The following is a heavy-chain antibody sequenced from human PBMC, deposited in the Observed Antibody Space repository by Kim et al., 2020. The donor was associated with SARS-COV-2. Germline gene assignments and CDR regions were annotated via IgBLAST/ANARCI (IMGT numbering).Heavy chain of an antibody. CDR2: IIPIFGTA. V-gene: IGHV1-69*13. J-gene: IGHJ6*02. Sequence: SVKVSCKASGGTFSSYAISWVRQAPGQGLEWMGGIIPIFGTANYAQKFQGRVTITADESTSTAYMELSSLRSEDTAVYYCARVSDYYYDSSGYLSPISGMDVWGQGTTVTVSS. D-gene: IGHD3-22*01. CDR3: ARVSDYYYDSSGYLSPISGMDV. CDR1: GGTFSSYA.